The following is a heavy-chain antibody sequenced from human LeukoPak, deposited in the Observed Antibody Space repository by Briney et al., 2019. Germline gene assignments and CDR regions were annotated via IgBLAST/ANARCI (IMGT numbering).Heavy chain of an antibody. CDR2: IIPKSGSA. D-gene: IGHD3-16*02. J-gene: IGHJ1*01. CDR3: ARDNFAPSGVKYFQL. CDR1: RGTLSPYG. V-gene: IGHV1-69*05. Sequence: SVKVSCEASRGTLSPYGIGWVRQAPGQGLEWMGGIIPKSGSANYAQKFQDRLTLTTDESTSTAYMELSNLRSEDTAVYFCARDNFAPSGVKYFQLWGPGTLVTVSS.